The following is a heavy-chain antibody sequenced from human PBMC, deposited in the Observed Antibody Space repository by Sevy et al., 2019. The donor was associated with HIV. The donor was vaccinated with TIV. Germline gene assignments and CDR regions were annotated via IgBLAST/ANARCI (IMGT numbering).Heavy chain of an antibody. CDR1: GFTFSSYW. Sequence: GGSLRLSCAASGFTFSSYWMHWVRQAPGKGLVWVSRINSDGSSTSYADSVKGRFTISRDNAKNTLYLQMNGLRAEDTAVYYCARVGHRGTTDYWGQGTLVTVSS. CDR3: ARVGHRGTTDY. CDR2: INSDGSST. J-gene: IGHJ4*02. V-gene: IGHV3-74*01. D-gene: IGHD3-16*01.